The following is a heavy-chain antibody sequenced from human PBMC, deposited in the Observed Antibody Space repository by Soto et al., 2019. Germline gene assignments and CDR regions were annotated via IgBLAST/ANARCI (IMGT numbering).Heavy chain of an antibody. CDR3: AREEGGGLRFLEWLLWFDP. V-gene: IGHV1-3*01. Sequence: QVQLVQSGAEVKKPGASVKVSCKASGYTFTSYAMHWVRQAPGQRLEGMGWINAGNGNTKYSQKFQGRVTITRDTSASTAYMELSSLRSEDTAVYYCAREEGGGLRFLEWLLWFDPWGQGTLVTVSS. J-gene: IGHJ5*02. CDR2: INAGNGNT. D-gene: IGHD3-3*01. CDR1: GYTFTSYA.